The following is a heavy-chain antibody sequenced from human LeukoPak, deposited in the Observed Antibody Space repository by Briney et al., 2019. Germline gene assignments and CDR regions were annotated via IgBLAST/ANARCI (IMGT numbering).Heavy chain of an antibody. J-gene: IGHJ5*01. V-gene: IGHV4-39*01. CDR3: ASVSFDS. Sequence: SETLSLTCTVSGGSISSSSYYWGWIRQPPGKGLEWIGSIYYSGSTYYNPSLKSRVTISVDTSKNQFSLKLSSVTAADTAVYYCASVSFDSWGQGTLVTVPS. CDR1: GGSISSSSYY. CDR2: IYYSGST.